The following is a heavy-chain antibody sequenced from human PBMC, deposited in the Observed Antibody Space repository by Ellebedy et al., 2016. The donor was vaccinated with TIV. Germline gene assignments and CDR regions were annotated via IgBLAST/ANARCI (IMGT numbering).Heavy chain of an antibody. Sequence: ASVKVSXXASGYDFTGYGISWVRQAPGQGLEWLGWISNGNGHTYYSQNVQGRISMTTDTSTTTAYLELRSLRSDDTAVYYCTRDPQYRTGNWRQNQHPTPDWGQGTQVTVS. CDR1: GYDFTGYG. D-gene: IGHD2-2*01. CDR3: TRDPQYRTGNWRQNQHPTPD. J-gene: IGHJ4*02. CDR2: ISNGNGHT. V-gene: IGHV1-18*01.